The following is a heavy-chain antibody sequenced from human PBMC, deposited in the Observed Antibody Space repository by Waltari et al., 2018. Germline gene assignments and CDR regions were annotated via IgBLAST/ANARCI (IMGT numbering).Heavy chain of an antibody. CDR3: ARLHDYGFDY. J-gene: IGHJ4*02. D-gene: IGHD4-17*01. Sequence: QVQLQESGPGLVKPSETLSLTCAVSGYSISSGYYWGWIRQPPGKGLEWIGSIYHSGSTYYNPSLKSRVTISVDTSKNQFSLKLSSVTAADTAVYYCARLHDYGFDYWGQGTLVTVSS. CDR1: GYSISSGYY. CDR2: IYHSGST. V-gene: IGHV4-38-2*01.